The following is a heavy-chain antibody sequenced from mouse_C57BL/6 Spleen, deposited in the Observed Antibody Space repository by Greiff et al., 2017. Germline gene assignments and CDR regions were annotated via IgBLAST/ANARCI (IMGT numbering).Heavy chain of an antibody. V-gene: IGHV1-54*01. CDR1: GYAFTNYL. CDR3: AREGRRYAIDY. Sequence: VQLQQSGAELVRPGTSVKVSCKASGYAFTNYLIEWVQQRPGQGLEWIGVINPGSGGTNYNEKFKGKATLTADKSSSTAYMQLSSLTYEDSAVYCCAREGRRYAIDYWGQGTSVTVSS. CDR2: INPGSGGT. J-gene: IGHJ4*01.